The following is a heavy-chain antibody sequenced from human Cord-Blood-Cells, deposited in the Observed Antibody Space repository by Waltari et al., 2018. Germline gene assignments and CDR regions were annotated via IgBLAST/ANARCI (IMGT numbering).Heavy chain of an antibody. V-gene: IGHV3-23*04. CDR3: AKEVADDYDY. J-gene: IGHJ4*02. CDR1: GLPFSRQA. Sequence: EVQLVESGGGLVQPGGSLRCSCASLGLPFSRQALQWVRQAPGKGLEWVSAISGSGGSTYYADSVKGRFTISRDNSKNTLYLQMNSLRAEDTAVYYCAKEVADDYDYWGQGTLVTVSS. CDR2: ISGSGGST.